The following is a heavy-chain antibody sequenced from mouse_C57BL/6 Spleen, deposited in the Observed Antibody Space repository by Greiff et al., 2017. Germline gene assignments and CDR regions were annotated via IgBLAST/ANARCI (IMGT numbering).Heavy chain of an antibody. CDR1: GYTFTSYW. CDR2: IDPSDSYT. D-gene: IGHD4-1*01. CDR3: ARRGNLGRRYFDY. Sequence: QVQLQQPGAELVMPGASVKLSCKASGYTFTSYWMHWVKQRPGQGLEWIGEIDPSDSYTNYNQKFKGKSTLTVDKSSSTAYMQLSSLTSEDSAVYYCARRGNLGRRYFDYWGQGTTLTVSS. V-gene: IGHV1-69*01. J-gene: IGHJ2*01.